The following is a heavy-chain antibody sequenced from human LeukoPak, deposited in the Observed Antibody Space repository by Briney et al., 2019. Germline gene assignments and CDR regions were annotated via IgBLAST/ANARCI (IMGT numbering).Heavy chain of an antibody. J-gene: IGHJ4*02. V-gene: IGHV4-39*01. CDR1: GGSISSSSYY. CDR2: IYYSGST. Sequence: SETLSLTCTVSGGSISSSSYYWGWIRQPPGKGLEWIGSIYYSGSTYYNPSLKSRVTISVDTSKNQFSLKLSSVTAADTAVYYCARSPYYYDSSGYYEYWGQGTLVTVSS. D-gene: IGHD3-22*01. CDR3: ARSPYYYDSSGYYEY.